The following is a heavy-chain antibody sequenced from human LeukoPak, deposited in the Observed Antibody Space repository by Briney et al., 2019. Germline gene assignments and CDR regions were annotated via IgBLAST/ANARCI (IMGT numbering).Heavy chain of an antibody. D-gene: IGHD1-26*01. CDR3: ATIGIVREEDYYYMDV. V-gene: IGHV1-18*01. CDR1: GYTFTSYG. CDR2: ISAYNGNT. J-gene: IGHJ6*03. Sequence: ASVKVSCKASGYTFTSYGISWVRQAPGQGLEWMGWISAYNGNTNYAQKLQGRVTMTTDTSTSTAYMELRSLRSDDTAVYYCATIGIVREEDYYYMDVWGKGTTVTVSS.